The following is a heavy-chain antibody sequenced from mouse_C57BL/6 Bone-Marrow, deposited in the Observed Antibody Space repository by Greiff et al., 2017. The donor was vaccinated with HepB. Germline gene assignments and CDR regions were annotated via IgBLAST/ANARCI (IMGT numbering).Heavy chain of an antibody. CDR2: INPNNGGT. V-gene: IGHV1-18*01. D-gene: IGHD2-1*01. CDR3: ARSLYLDCAHDEASY. J-gene: IGHJ3*01. CDR1: GYTFTDYN. Sequence: EVQLQQSGPELVKPGASVKIPCKASGYTFTDYNMDWVKQSHGKSLEWIGDINPNNGGTIYNQKFKGKATLTVDKSSSTAYMELRSLTSEDTAVYYCARSLYLDCAHDEASYWGQGTLVTVSA.